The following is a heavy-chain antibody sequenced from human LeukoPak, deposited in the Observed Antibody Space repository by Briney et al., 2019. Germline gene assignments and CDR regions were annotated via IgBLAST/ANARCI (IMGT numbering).Heavy chain of an antibody. Sequence: PSETLSLTCTVSGGSICSSSYYWGWIRQPPGKGLEWIGSIYYSGSTYYNPSLKSRVTISVDTSKNQFSLKLSSVTAADTAVYYCARRGRHYDFWSGYYKRKGYFDYWGQGTLVTISS. CDR1: GGSICSSSYY. J-gene: IGHJ4*02. D-gene: IGHD3-3*01. V-gene: IGHV4-39*01. CDR3: ARRGRHYDFWSGYYKRKGYFDY. CDR2: IYYSGST.